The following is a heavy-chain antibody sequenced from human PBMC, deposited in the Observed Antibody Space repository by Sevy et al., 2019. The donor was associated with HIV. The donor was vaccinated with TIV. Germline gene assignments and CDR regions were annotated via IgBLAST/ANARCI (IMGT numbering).Heavy chain of an antibody. D-gene: IGHD5-18*01. J-gene: IGHJ4*02. CDR2: ISYEGSNE. Sequence: LSLTCAASTFTFGHYAMHWVRQAPGKGLQWVAGISYEGSNEYYTDSVKGRFTISRDNSKNTLNLEMNNLRVEDTALYYCARDWVTPPTAILYYFDFWGQGIPVTVSS. CDR3: ARDWVTPPTAILYYFDF. V-gene: IGHV3-30*04. CDR1: TFTFGHYA.